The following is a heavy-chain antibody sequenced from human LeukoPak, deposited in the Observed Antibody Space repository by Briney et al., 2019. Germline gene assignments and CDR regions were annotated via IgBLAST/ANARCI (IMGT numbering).Heavy chain of an antibody. V-gene: IGHV3-21*01. CDR3: ARASSSQYYFDY. CDR1: GFTFSSYS. Sequence: GGALRLSCAASGFTFSSYSMNWVRQAPGKGLEWVSSISSSSSYIYYADSVKGRFTISRENAKNSLYLQMNSLRAGDTAVYYCARASSSQYYFDYWGQGTLVTVSS. D-gene: IGHD6-13*01. J-gene: IGHJ4*02. CDR2: ISSSSSYI.